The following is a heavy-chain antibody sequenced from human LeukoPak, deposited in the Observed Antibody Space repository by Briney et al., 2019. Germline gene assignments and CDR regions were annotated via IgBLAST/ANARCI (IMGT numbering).Heavy chain of an antibody. Sequence: PGGSLGLSCAASGFTFSSYSMNWVRQAPGKGLEWVSSISSSSSYIYYADSVKGRFTISRDNAKNSLYLQMNSLRAEDTAVYYCARLDSGSYMGDAFDIWGQGTMVTVSS. CDR2: ISSSSSYI. D-gene: IGHD1-26*01. V-gene: IGHV3-21*01. CDR3: ARLDSGSYMGDAFDI. J-gene: IGHJ3*02. CDR1: GFTFSSYS.